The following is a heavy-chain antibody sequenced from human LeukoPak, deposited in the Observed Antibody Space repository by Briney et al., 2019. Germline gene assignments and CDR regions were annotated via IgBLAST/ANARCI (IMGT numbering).Heavy chain of an antibody. CDR2: IIPIFGTA. CDR1: GGTFSSYA. J-gene: IGHJ4*02. D-gene: IGHD6-13*01. Sequence: SAKVSCKASGGTFSSYAISWVRQAPGQGLEWMGGIIPIFGTANYAQKFQGRVTITADESTSTAYMELSSLRSEDTVVYYCARDQSSSWFFDYWGQGTLVTVSS. V-gene: IGHV1-69*13. CDR3: ARDQSSSWFFDY.